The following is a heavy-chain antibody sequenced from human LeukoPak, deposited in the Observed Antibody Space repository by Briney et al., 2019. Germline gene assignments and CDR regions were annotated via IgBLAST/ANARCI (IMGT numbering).Heavy chain of an antibody. D-gene: IGHD1-14*01. Sequence: GGSLRLSCAASGFTFDAYWMSWVRQAPGKGLEWVANIKQDGNEKYYVESVKGRFTIYRDNAKNSLYLQMNSLRAGDTAVYYCARDPLTQNDYWGQGTLVAVSS. CDR3: ARDPLTQNDY. CDR2: IKQDGNEK. J-gene: IGHJ4*02. V-gene: IGHV3-7*01. CDR1: GFTFDAYW.